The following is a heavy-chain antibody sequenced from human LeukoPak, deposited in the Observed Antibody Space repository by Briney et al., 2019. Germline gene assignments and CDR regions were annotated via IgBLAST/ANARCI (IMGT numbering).Heavy chain of an antibody. J-gene: IGHJ3*02. D-gene: IGHD3-3*01. CDR1: GGSISSSSYY. CDR2: IYYSGST. CDR3: ARDGGITIFGVANAFDI. Sequence: SETLSLTCTVSGGSISSSSYYWGWIRQPPGKGLEWIVSIYYSGSTYYNPSLKSRVTISVDTSKNQFSLKLSSVSAADTAVYYCARDGGITIFGVANAFDIWGQGTMVTVSS. V-gene: IGHV4-39*07.